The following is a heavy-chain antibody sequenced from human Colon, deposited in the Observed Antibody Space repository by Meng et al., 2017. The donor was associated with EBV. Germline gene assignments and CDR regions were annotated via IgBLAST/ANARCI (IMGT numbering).Heavy chain of an antibody. J-gene: IGHJ4*02. Sequence: LVHPGSSPPLYCSCRSLPYRHSHMSYLRPAPRKRLECVSYIRSTDTTIYYADSVKGRFTICRDNAKKSLYLQMNSPRAEDTAVYYCARDHVGSYGGNSGPYWGQGTLVTVSS. D-gene: IGHD4-23*01. CDR3: ARDHVGSYGGNSGPY. CDR2: IRSTDTTI. CDR1: SLPYRHSH. V-gene: IGHV3-11*01.